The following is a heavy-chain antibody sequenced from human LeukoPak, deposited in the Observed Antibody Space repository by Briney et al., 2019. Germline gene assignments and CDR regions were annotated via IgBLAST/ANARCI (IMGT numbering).Heavy chain of an antibody. V-gene: IGHV3-7*05. J-gene: IGHJ5*02. Sequence: GGSLRLSCAASGFPFSRYWLSWVRQAPGKGLEWVANIKQDGSEKYYVDSVKGRSTISRDNAKNSLYLQMNSLRAEDTAVYYCARGWELDPWGQGTLVTVSS. D-gene: IGHD1-26*01. CDR2: IKQDGSEK. CDR3: ARGWELDP. CDR1: GFPFSRYW.